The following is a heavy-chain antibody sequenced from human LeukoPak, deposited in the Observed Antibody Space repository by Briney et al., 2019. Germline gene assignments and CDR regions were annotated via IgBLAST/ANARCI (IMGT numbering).Heavy chain of an antibody. CDR1: GFTFSDYY. Sequence: PGGSLRLSCAASGFTFSDYYMSWIRQAPGKALEWVSYVSSGSSTIYYADSVKGRFTVSRDNGKRSLYLHMNSLRAEDTAMYYCAKDLNGVTYSPLLHLFDPWGQGTLVTVSS. CDR2: VSSGSSTI. D-gene: IGHD3-10*01. J-gene: IGHJ5*02. V-gene: IGHV3-11*04. CDR3: AKDLNGVTYSPLLHLFDP.